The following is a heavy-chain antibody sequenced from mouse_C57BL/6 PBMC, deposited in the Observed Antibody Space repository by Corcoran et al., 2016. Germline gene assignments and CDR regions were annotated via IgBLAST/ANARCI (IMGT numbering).Heavy chain of an antibody. CDR3: ARDDYDLDWYFDV. V-gene: IGHV1-76*01. Sequence: QVQLKQSGAELVRPGASVKLSCKASGYTFTDYYINWVKQMPGQGLEWIARIYPGSGNTYYNEKFKGKATLTAEKSSSTAYMQLSSLTSEDSAVYFCARDDYDLDWYFDVWGTGTTVTVSS. CDR2: IYPGSGNT. J-gene: IGHJ1*03. CDR1: GYTFTDYY. D-gene: IGHD2-4*01.